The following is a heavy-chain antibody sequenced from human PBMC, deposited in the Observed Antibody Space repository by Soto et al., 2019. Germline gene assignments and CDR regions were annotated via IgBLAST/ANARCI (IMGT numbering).Heavy chain of an antibody. Sequence: GGSLRLSCAASGFTFSSYWMHWVRQAPGKGLVWVSRINSDGSSTSYADSVKGRFTISRDNAKNTLYQQMNSLRAEDTAVYYCARGYWRPDDAFDIWGQGTMVTVSS. V-gene: IGHV3-74*01. J-gene: IGHJ3*02. D-gene: IGHD2-8*02. CDR1: GFTFSSYW. CDR3: ARGYWRPDDAFDI. CDR2: INSDGSST.